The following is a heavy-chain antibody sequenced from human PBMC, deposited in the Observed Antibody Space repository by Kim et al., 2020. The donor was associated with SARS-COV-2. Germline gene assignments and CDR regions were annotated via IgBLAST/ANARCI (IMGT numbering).Heavy chain of an antibody. CDR2: IYYSGST. CDR3: ARTGGSYSSGWYMGD. J-gene: IGHJ4*02. Sequence: SETLSLTCTVSGGSISSGGYYWSWIRQHPGKGLEWIGYIYYSGSTYYNPSLKSRVTISVDTSKNQFSLKLSSVTAADTAVYYCARTGGSYSSGWYMGDWGQGTLVTVSS. CDR1: GGSISSGGYY. D-gene: IGHD6-19*01. V-gene: IGHV4-31*03.